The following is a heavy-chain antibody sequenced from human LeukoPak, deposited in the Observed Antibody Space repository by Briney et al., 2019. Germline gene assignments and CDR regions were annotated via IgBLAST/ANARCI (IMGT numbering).Heavy chain of an antibody. CDR1: GGSISSGSYY. CDR2: IYTSGST. V-gene: IGHV4-61*02. J-gene: IGHJ4*02. Sequence: SQTLSLTCTVSGGSISSGSYYWSWIRQPAGKGLEWIGRIYTSGSTNYNPSLKSRVTISIDKSKNQFSLKMNSVTAADTAVYYCARPGRDGYNYRYWGQGTLVTVSS. D-gene: IGHD5-24*01. CDR3: ARPGRDGYNYRY.